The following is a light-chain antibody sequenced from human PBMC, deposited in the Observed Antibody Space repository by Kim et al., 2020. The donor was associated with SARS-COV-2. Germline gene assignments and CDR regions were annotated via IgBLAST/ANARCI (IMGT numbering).Light chain of an antibody. CDR1: SLRSSY. V-gene: IGLV3-19*01. CDR3: NSRDSSGNPPYV. CDR2: GKN. Sequence: SSELTQDPAVSVALGQTVRITCQGDSLRSSYASWYQQKPGQAPVLVIYGKNNRLSGIPDRFSGSSSGNTASLTITGAQAEDEADYYCNSRDSSGNPPYVFGTGTKVTVL. J-gene: IGLJ1*01.